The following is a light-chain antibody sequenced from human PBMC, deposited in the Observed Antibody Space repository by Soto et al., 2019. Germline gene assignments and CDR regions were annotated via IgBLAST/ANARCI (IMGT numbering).Light chain of an antibody. CDR3: SSYTPGSPLV. V-gene: IGLV2-14*01. Sequence: QSALTQPASVSGSPGQSITSSCTGTTGDIGYYNYVSWYQQHPGKAPKLIIYEVTDRPSGVSSRFSGSKSGNTASLSISGLQAEDEADYFCSSYTPGSPLVFGAGTKLPLL. CDR2: EVT. CDR1: TGDIGYYNY. J-gene: IGLJ2*01.